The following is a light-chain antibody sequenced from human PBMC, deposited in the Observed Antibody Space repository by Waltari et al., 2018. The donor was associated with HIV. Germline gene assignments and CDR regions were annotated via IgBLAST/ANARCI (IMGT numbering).Light chain of an antibody. CDR2: GKK. CDR3: SSRDSSGNRVV. CDR1: SLSGYH. V-gene: IGLV3-19*01. J-gene: IGLJ2*01. Sequence: SSELTQDPTMSVALGPTVRITSQGDSLSGYHASSYQQKPGQAPLLVIYGKKSRPPGIPDRFSASSSGDTSSLTVTGAQAEDEADYYCSSRDSSGNRVVFGGGTRLTVL.